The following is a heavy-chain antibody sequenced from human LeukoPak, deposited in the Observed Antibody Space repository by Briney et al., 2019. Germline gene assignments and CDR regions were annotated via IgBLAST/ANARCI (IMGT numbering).Heavy chain of an antibody. CDR1: GITFSSYS. D-gene: IGHD3-9*01. CDR2: ISSSSSYI. V-gene: IGHV3-21*01. Sequence: GGSLRLSCAASGITFSSYSMNCVRQAPGKGLEWVSSISSSSSYIYYADSVKGRFTISRDNAKNSLYLQMNSLRAEDTAVYYCAREDILTGYYYWGQGTLVTVSS. CDR3: AREDILTGYYY. J-gene: IGHJ4*02.